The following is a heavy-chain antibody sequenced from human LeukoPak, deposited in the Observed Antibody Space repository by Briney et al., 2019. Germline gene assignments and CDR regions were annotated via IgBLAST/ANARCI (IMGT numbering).Heavy chain of an antibody. D-gene: IGHD6-19*01. J-gene: IGHJ4*02. CDR3: ARQAPRIAVAPDPDY. CDR1: GGSISSSNYY. CDR2: IYYSGST. V-gene: IGHV4-39*01. Sequence: SETLSLTCTVSGGSISSSNYYWGWIRQPPGKGLEWIGSIYYSGSTYYNPSLKSRVTISVDTSKNQFSLKLSSVTAADTAVYYCARQAPRIAVAPDPDYWGQGTLVTVSS.